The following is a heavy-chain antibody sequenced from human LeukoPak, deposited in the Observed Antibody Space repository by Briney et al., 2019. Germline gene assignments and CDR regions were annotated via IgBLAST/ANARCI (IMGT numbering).Heavy chain of an antibody. V-gene: IGHV4-59*01. Sequence: SETLSLTCTVSGGSISSYYWSWIRQPPGKGLEWIGFIYYNGNTNYNPSLKSRVTISEDSSKSQSSLKLTSVTAADTAVYYCARGVAGSGSTPKYWGQGTLVTVSS. J-gene: IGHJ4*02. CDR2: IYYNGNT. CDR3: ARGVAGSGSTPKY. D-gene: IGHD1-26*01. CDR1: GGSISSYY.